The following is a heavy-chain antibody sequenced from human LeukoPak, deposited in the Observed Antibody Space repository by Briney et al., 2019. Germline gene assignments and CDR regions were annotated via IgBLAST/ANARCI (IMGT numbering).Heavy chain of an antibody. CDR2: IYPGDSDT. Sequence: KPGESLKISCKGSGYSFTSYWIGWVRQMPGKGLEWMGIIYPGDSDTRYSPSFQGQVTISADKSISTAYLQWSSLKASDTAMYYCARHDDGDGYSGLDAFDIWGQGTMVTVSS. D-gene: IGHD5-24*01. CDR3: ARHDDGDGYSGLDAFDI. CDR1: GYSFTSYW. J-gene: IGHJ3*02. V-gene: IGHV5-51*01.